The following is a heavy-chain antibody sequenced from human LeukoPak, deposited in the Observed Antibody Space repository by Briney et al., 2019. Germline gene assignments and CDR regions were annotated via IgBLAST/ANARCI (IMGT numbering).Heavy chain of an antibody. CDR3: ARGQRPSDAFDI. D-gene: IGHD1-1*01. J-gene: IGHJ3*02. CDR2: IKQDGSEK. V-gene: IGHV3-7*01. Sequence: GGSLRLSCVASGFSFNTYWMSWVRQAPGKGLAWVANIKQDGSEKYYVDSVKGRFTISRDNAKNSLYLQMNSLRAEDTAVYYCARGQRPSDAFDIWGQGTMVTVSS. CDR1: GFSFNTYW.